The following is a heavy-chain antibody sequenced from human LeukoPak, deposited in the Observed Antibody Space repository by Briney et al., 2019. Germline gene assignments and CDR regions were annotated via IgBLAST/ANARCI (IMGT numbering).Heavy chain of an antibody. CDR3: ADVTIAVAGTSGDY. CDR2: IRYDGSNK. V-gene: IGHV3-30*02. D-gene: IGHD6-19*01. Sequence: PGGSLRLSCAASGFTFSSYGMHWVRQAPGKGLEWVAFIRYDGSNKYYADSVKGRFTISRDNSKNTLYLQMNSLRAEDTAVYYCADVTIAVAGTSGDYWGQGTLVTVSS. J-gene: IGHJ4*02. CDR1: GFTFSSYG.